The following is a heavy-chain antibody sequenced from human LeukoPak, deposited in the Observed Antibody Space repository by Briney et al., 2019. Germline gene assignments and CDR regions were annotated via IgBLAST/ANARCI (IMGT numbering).Heavy chain of an antibody. CDR1: GYTFTGHY. J-gene: IGHJ3*02. V-gene: IGHV1-2*02. D-gene: IGHD1-26*01. Sequence: GASVKVSCKASGYTFTGHYMHWVRQAPGQGLEWMGWINPNSGGTNYAQKHQSRVTMTRDTTISTAYMELSRMRYDDTAVYYGARECDSGGKGVDMCGQGTMVTVSS. CDR2: INPNSGGT. CDR3: ARECDSGGKGVDM.